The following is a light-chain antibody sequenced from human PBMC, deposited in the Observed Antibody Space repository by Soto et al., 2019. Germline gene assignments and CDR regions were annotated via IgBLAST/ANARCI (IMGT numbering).Light chain of an antibody. J-gene: IGLJ1*01. CDR1: SSDVGGYNF. CDR3: SSYTGRYSLYV. V-gene: IGLV2-14*01. CDR2: GVS. Sequence: QSALAQPASVSGSPGQSITVSCTGTSSDVGGYNFVSWYQQHPGKAPKLIIYGVSHRHSWVSKRFSGSKSGNTASLTISGLQAEDEGDYYCSSYTGRYSLYVFAPGTKLTVL.